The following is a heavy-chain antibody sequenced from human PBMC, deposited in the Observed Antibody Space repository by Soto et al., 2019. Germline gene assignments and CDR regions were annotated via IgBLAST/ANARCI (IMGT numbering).Heavy chain of an antibody. CDR1: GGSFSGYY. Sequence: PSETLSLTCAVYGGSFSGYYWSWIRQPPGKGLEWIGEINHSGSTNYNPSLKSRVTISVDTSKNQFSLKLSSVTAADTAVYYCAREYPGVRGVIITFHWFDPWGQGTLVTVSS. J-gene: IGHJ5*02. D-gene: IGHD3-10*01. CDR3: AREYPGVRGVIITFHWFDP. CDR2: INHSGST. V-gene: IGHV4-34*01.